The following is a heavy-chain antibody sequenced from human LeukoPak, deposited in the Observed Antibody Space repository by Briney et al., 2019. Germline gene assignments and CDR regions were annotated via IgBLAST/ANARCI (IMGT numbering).Heavy chain of an antibody. V-gene: IGHV3-48*04. CDR2: ISSSGGTI. CDR1: GFTFSSYS. CDR3: ARRQGEGWFDP. J-gene: IGHJ5*02. Sequence: GGSLRLSCAASGFTFSSYSMNWVRQAPGKGLEWVSHISSSGGTIYYADSVKGRFTISRDNAKNSLYLQMNSLRAEDTAVYYCARRQGEGWFDPWGQGTLVTVSS.